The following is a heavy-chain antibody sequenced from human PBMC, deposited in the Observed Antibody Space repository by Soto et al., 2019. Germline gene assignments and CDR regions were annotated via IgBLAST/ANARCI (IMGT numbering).Heavy chain of an antibody. Sequence: PLASVKVSCKSSRYTFTSYANNWLRHATAQGREGMGWINPNSGNTGYAQKFQGRVTMTRNTSISTAYMELSSLRSEDTAVYYCARAPRRYYYDSSGYYTREVGQIDYWGQRTLVTVSS. D-gene: IGHD3-22*01. V-gene: IGHV1-8*01. CDR3: ARAPRRYYYDSSGYYTREVGQIDY. CDR2: INPNSGNT. J-gene: IGHJ4*02. CDR1: RYTFTSYA.